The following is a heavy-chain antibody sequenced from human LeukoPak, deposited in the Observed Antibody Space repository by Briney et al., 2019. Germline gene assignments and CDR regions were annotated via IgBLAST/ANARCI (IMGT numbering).Heavy chain of an antibody. J-gene: IGHJ4*02. CDR2: ISSSSSYI. D-gene: IGHD2-2*01. CDR1: GFTFSSYS. Sequence: GGSLRLSCAASGFTFSSYSMNWFRQAPGKGLEWVSSISSSSSYIYYADSVKGRFTISRDNAKNSLYLQMNSLRAEDTAVYYCARDLRYCSSTSCYAGVDYWGQGTLVTVSS. V-gene: IGHV3-21*01. CDR3: ARDLRYCSSTSCYAGVDY.